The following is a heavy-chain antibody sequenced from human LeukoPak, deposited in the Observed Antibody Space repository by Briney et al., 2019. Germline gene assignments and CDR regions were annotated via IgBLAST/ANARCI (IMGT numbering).Heavy chain of an antibody. CDR2: IYHSGST. CDR1: GGSITNGAYS. Sequence: PSQTLSLTCAVSGGSITNGAYSWSWIRQPPGKGLEWIGYIYHSGSTYYNPSLKSRVTISLDRSKNQFSLKVNSVTAADTAVYYCARGLRYYGSGCYTHFDYWGQKSGLSVSS. J-gene: IGHJ4*02. V-gene: IGHV4-30-2*01. CDR3: ARGLRYYGSGCYTHFDY. D-gene: IGHD3-10*01.